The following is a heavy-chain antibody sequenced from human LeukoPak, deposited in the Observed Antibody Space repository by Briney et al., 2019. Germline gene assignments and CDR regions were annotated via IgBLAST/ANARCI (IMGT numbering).Heavy chain of an antibody. CDR2: IYYSGST. Sequence: SETLSLTCTVSGGSISSSSYYWGWIRQPPGKGLEWIGSIYYSGSTYYNPSLKSRVTISVDTSKNQFSLKLSSVTAADTAVYYCARTTMVRGTYYMDVWGKGTTVTISS. CDR1: GGSISSSSYY. CDR3: ARTTMVRGTYYMDV. D-gene: IGHD3-10*01. V-gene: IGHV4-39*07. J-gene: IGHJ6*03.